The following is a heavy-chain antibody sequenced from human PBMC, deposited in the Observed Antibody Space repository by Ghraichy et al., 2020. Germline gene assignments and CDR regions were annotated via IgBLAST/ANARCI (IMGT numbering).Heavy chain of an antibody. CDR1: GDSVSSNSAA. Sequence: SQTLSLTCAISGDSVSSNSAAWNWIRQSPSRGLEWLGRTYYRSKWYNEYAVSVTGRITINPDTSKNQLSLQLNSVTPEDTAVYYCARAVVTISYYGMDVWGQGTTVTVSS. CDR3: ARAVVTISYYGMDV. D-gene: IGHD3-22*01. CDR2: TYYRSKWYN. V-gene: IGHV6-1*01. J-gene: IGHJ6*02.